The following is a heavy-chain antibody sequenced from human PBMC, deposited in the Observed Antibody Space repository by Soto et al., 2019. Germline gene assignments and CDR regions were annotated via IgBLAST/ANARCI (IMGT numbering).Heavy chain of an antibody. V-gene: IGHV3-7*03. Sequence: PGGSLRLSCAASGFTFSSYWMSWVRQAPGKGLEWVANIKQDGIEKYYVDSVKGRFTISRDNAKNSLYLQMNSLRAEDTAVYYCARDLTRITMVRGVIHDAFDIGGEGPMITFSS. CDR1: GFTFSSYW. D-gene: IGHD3-10*01. CDR2: IKQDGIEK. CDR3: ARDLTRITMVRGVIHDAFDI. J-gene: IGHJ3*02.